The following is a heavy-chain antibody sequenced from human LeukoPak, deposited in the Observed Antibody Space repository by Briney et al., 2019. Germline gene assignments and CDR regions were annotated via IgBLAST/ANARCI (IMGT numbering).Heavy chain of an antibody. V-gene: IGHV1-18*01. CDR3: ARESGGSEFDY. D-gene: IGHD1-26*01. CDR1: AYTFTNYA. J-gene: IGHJ4*02. CDR2: ISAYNGDT. Sequence: ASVKVSCKASAYTFTNYAISWVRQAPGQGLEWMGWISAYNGDTNYAQKLQGRVTMTTDTSTYTAYMELRSLRSDDTAAYYCARESGGSEFDYWGQGTLVTVSS.